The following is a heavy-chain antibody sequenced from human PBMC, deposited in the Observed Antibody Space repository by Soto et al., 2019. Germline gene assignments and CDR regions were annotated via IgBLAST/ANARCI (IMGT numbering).Heavy chain of an antibody. CDR1: GYTFTDYY. D-gene: IGHD3-10*01. J-gene: IGHJ4*02. Sequence: VASVKVSCKASGYTFTDYYFHGVRQAPGQGLEWMGWINPNTGATTYAQKFQGWVTLTRDTSISTVYMELTRLKSDDTAVYYCGRLRGGYWGQGTLVTVSS. V-gene: IGHV1-2*04. CDR3: GRLRGGY. CDR2: INPNTGAT.